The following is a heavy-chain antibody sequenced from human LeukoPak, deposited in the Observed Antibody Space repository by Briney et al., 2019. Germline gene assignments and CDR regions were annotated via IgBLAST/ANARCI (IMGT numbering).Heavy chain of an antibody. J-gene: IGHJ4*02. CDR2: MNPNSGNT. D-gene: IGHD6-13*01. CDR3: ARGVSVAAAGTRDY. CDR1: GYTFTSYD. V-gene: IGHV1-8*01. Sequence: WASVKLSCKASGYTFTSYDINWVRQATGQGLEWMGWMNPNSGNTGYAQKFQGRVTMTRNTSISTAYMELSSLRSEDTAVYYCARGVSVAAAGTRDYWGQGTLVTVSS.